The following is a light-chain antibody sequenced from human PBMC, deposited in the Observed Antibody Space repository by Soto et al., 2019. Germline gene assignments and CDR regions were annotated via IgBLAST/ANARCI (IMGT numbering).Light chain of an antibody. V-gene: IGKV1-5*01. Sequence: DIQMTQSPSTLSASVGDRVTITCRASQSISTWLAWYQQRPGKAPKFLIYDASTLESGVPSRFSGSGSGTEFTLTISSLQPDDFATYYCQHRLTFGQGTKLEIK. CDR2: DAS. CDR3: QHRLT. CDR1: QSISTW. J-gene: IGKJ2*01.